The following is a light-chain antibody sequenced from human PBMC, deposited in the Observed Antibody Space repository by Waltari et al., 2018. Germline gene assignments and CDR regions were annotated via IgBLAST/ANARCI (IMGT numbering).Light chain of an antibody. V-gene: IGKV3-20*01. CDR2: GAS. CDR3: QQYGSSVMYT. J-gene: IGKJ2*01. CDR1: QRLIKRY. Sequence: EVVLTQSPGTLSLSPGESATLSCRASQRLIKRYVAWYHKKPGQAPTLLIYGASKRAAGIPDRFSGSGSETDFTLTISRLEPEDFGVYYCQQYGSSVMYTFGQGTRLEIK.